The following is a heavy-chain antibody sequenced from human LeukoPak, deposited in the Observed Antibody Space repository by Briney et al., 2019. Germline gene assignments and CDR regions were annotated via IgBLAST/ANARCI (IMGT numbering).Heavy chain of an antibody. D-gene: IGHD2-15*01. J-gene: IGHJ4*02. Sequence: ASVKVSCKASGYTFTGYYMHWVRQAHGQGLEWMGRINPNSGGTNYAQKFQGRVTMTRDTSISTAYMELSRLRSDDTAVYYCARTTSIVVGSSGFDYWGPGTLVTVSS. CDR2: INPNSGGT. V-gene: IGHV1-2*06. CDR1: GYTFTGYY. CDR3: ARTTSIVVGSSGFDY.